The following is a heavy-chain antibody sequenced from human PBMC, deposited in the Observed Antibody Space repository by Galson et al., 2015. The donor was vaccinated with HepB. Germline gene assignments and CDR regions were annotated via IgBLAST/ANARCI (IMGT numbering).Heavy chain of an antibody. CDR1: GYRFTNYW. D-gene: IGHD2-2*01. V-gene: IGHV5-51*01. J-gene: IGHJ6*02. CDR2: IYPGDSYT. Sequence: QSGAEVKKPEESLKISGKGSGYRFTNYWIGWVRQMHGKGLEWMGIIYPGDSYTTYSPSFQGQVTISADKSISTAYLQWSSLNTSDTALYYCARSAVPVARGYYYYSGMDVWGQGTTVTVSS. CDR3: ARSAVPVARGYYYYSGMDV.